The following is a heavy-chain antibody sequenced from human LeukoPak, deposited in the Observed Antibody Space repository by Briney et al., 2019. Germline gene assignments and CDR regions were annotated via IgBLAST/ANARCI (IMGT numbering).Heavy chain of an antibody. CDR2: INTDGSSP. D-gene: IGHD2-15*01. CDR1: GFTFSAYW. V-gene: IGHV3-74*01. CDR3: AKDLDGATHFDY. J-gene: IGHJ4*02. Sequence: GGSLRLSCAASGFTFSAYWMHWVRQAPGKGLVWVSRINTDGSSPTYAASVKGRFTISRDNAKNTLYLQMNSLTAEDTAVYYCAKDLDGATHFDYWGQGTLVTVSS.